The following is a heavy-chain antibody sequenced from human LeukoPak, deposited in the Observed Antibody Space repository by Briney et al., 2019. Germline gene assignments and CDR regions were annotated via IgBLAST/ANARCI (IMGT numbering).Heavy chain of an antibody. V-gene: IGHV3-23*01. CDR3: AKGAEIDL. CDR1: GFTFTNYA. Sequence: GGSLRLSCATSGFTFTNYAMNWVRQAPGKRLEWVSAVTGAGDTTYYAASVKGRFFMSREDSKTTVYLQMNSLRAEDTAIYYCAKGAEIDLWGQGTLVTVSS. CDR2: VTGAGDTT. J-gene: IGHJ5*02. D-gene: IGHD3-16*01.